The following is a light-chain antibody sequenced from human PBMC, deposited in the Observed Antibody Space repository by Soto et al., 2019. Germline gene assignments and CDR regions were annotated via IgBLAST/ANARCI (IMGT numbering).Light chain of an antibody. Sequence: EIVLTQSPGTLSLSPGERATLSCRASQSVSSSYLAWYQQKPGQAPRLLIYGASSRATGIPDRFSGRGFGADFTLTISRLEPEDFAVYYCQQYGSSPSWTFGQGTKVEIK. CDR2: GAS. CDR1: QSVSSSY. J-gene: IGKJ1*01. CDR3: QQYGSSPSWT. V-gene: IGKV3-20*01.